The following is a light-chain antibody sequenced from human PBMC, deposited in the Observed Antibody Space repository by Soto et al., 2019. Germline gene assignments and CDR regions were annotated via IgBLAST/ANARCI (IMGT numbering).Light chain of an antibody. CDR1: QSLLHSNGYNY. CDR2: LGS. CDR3: MQALQSPPWT. Sequence: DIVMTQSPLSLPVTPGEPASISCRSSQSLLHSNGYNYLVWYLQKPGQSPQLLIYLGSNRASGGPDRFSGSGSGTDFTLKISRVEAEDVGVYYCMQALQSPPWTFGQGTKVEIK. V-gene: IGKV2-28*01. J-gene: IGKJ1*01.